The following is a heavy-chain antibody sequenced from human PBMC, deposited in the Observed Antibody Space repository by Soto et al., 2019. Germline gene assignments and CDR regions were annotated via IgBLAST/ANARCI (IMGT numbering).Heavy chain of an antibody. Sequence: SVKVSCKASGGTFSSYAISWVRQAPGQGLEWMGGIIPIFGTANYAQKFQGRVTITADESTSTAYMELSSLRSEDTAVYYCASLLYYYDSSGYFLDYWGQGTLVTVSS. V-gene: IGHV1-69*13. CDR2: IIPIFGTA. J-gene: IGHJ4*02. D-gene: IGHD3-22*01. CDR3: ASLLYYYDSSGYFLDY. CDR1: GGTFSSYA.